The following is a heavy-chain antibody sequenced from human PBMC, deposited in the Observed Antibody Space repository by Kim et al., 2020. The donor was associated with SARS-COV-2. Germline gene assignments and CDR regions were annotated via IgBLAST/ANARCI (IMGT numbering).Heavy chain of an antibody. Sequence: GESLKISCKGSGYSFTNYWSAWVRQMPGKGLEWMGIIYPGDSDTRYSPSFEGQITISADKSISTAYLQWSSLKASDSAVYYCAREMTTLSPPDYWGQGTLVTVSS. D-gene: IGHD4-4*01. CDR1: GYSFTNYW. CDR3: AREMTTLSPPDY. CDR2: IYPGDSDT. V-gene: IGHV5-51*01. J-gene: IGHJ4*02.